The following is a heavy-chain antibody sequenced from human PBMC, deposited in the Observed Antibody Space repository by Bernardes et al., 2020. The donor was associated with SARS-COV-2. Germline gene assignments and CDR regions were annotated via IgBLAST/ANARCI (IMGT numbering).Heavy chain of an antibody. Sequence: GGSLRLSCAASGFTFSSYTMNWVRQAPGKGLEWVSYISSSSSTIYYADSVKGRFTISRDNAKNSLYLQMNSLRAEDTAVYYCATTLTSQYYYGMDVWGQGTTVTVSS. D-gene: IGHD4-17*01. CDR2: ISSSSSTI. CDR3: ATTLTSQYYYGMDV. V-gene: IGHV3-48*01. CDR1: GFTFSSYT. J-gene: IGHJ6*02.